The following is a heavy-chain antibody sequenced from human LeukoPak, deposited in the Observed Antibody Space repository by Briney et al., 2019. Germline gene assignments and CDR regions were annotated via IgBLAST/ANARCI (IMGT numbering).Heavy chain of an antibody. CDR1: GFTFSSYA. Sequence: PGGSLRLSCAASGFTFSSYAMSWVRQAPGKGLEWVSAISGSGGSTYYADSVKGRFTISRDNSKNTLYLQMISLRAEDTAVYYCAKDQEWAGGMYYDFWSGYYPSGNYYYYMDVWGKGTTVTVSS. CDR2: ISGSGGST. D-gene: IGHD3-3*01. CDR3: AKDQEWAGGMYYDFWSGYYPSGNYYYYMDV. V-gene: IGHV3-23*01. J-gene: IGHJ6*03.